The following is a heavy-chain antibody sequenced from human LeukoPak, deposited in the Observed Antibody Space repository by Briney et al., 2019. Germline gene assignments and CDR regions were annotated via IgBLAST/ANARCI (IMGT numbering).Heavy chain of an antibody. Sequence: GGSLILSCAASGFTFSSYGMSWVRQAPGKGLEWVSAISGSGGSTYYADSVKGRFTISRDNSKNTLYLQMNSLRAEDTAVYYCASTPRWTGDLSYWGQGTLVTVSS. J-gene: IGHJ4*02. V-gene: IGHV3-23*01. D-gene: IGHD3/OR15-3a*01. CDR2: ISGSGGST. CDR3: ASTPRWTGDLSY. CDR1: GFTFSSYG.